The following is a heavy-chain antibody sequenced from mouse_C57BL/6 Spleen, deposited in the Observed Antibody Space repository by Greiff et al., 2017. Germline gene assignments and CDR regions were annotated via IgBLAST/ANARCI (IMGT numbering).Heavy chain of an antibody. Sequence: VQLQESGAELVKPGASVKISCKASGYAFSSYWMNWVKQRPGKGLEWIGQIYPGDGDTNYNGKFKGKATLTADKSSSTAYMQLSSLTSEDSAVYFCARRDYDPWFAYWGQGTLVTVSA. CDR2: IYPGDGDT. D-gene: IGHD2-4*01. J-gene: IGHJ3*01. V-gene: IGHV1-80*01. CDR1: GYAFSSYW. CDR3: ARRDYDPWFAY.